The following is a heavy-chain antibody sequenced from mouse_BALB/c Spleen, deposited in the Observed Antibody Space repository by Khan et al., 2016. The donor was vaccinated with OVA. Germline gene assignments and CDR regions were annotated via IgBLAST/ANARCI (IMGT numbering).Heavy chain of an antibody. Sequence: EVELVESGGDIVKPGGSLKLSCAASGFTFSTYGMSWVRQTPDKRLEWVATVSTGGHYTYYSDTVKGRFTFSRDNAKNTLYLQMTSLRSEDTAMFYCTRLAYYYDSEGFAYWGQGTLVTVSA. CDR2: VSTGGHYT. D-gene: IGHD1-1*01. V-gene: IGHV5-6*01. CDR1: GFTFSTYG. J-gene: IGHJ3*01. CDR3: TRLAYYYDSEGFAY.